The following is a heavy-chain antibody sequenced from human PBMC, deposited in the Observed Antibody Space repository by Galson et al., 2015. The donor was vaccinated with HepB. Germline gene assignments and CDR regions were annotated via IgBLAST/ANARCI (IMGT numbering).Heavy chain of an antibody. CDR1: GFTFDDYA. D-gene: IGHD6-13*01. CDR2: ISWNSGSI. V-gene: IGHV3-9*01. J-gene: IGHJ3*02. Sequence: SLRLSCAASGFTFDDYAMHWVRQAPGKGLEWVSGISWNSGSIGYADSVKGRFTISRDNAKNSLYLQMNSLRAEDTALYYCAKDIIAAAADDAFDIWGQGTMVTVSS. CDR3: AKDIIAAAADDAFDI.